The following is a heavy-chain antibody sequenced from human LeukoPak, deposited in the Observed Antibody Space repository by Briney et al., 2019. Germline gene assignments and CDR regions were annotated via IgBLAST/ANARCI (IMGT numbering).Heavy chain of an antibody. CDR1: GGSFSGYY. CDR2: INHSGST. J-gene: IGHJ6*03. D-gene: IGHD3-3*01. Sequence: SETLSLTCAVYGGSFSGYYWSWIRQPPGKGLEWVGEINHSGSTNYNPSLKSRVTISVDTSKNQFSLKLSSVTAADTAVYYCARLHVFLAYMDVWGKGTTVTVSS. V-gene: IGHV4-34*01. CDR3: ARLHVFLAYMDV.